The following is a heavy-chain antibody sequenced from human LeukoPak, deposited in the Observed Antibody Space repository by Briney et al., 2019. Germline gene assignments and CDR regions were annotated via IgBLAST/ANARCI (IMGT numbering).Heavy chain of an antibody. Sequence: SETLSLTCTVSGGSLSSYYWSWIRQPPGKGLEWIGYIYYSGSTNYNPSLKSRVTISVDTSKNQFSLKLSSVTAADTAVYYCARDPSRSWRFDYWGQGTLVTVSS. J-gene: IGHJ4*02. CDR2: IYYSGST. V-gene: IGHV4-59*01. CDR1: GGSLSSYY. CDR3: ARDPSRSWRFDY. D-gene: IGHD5-12*01.